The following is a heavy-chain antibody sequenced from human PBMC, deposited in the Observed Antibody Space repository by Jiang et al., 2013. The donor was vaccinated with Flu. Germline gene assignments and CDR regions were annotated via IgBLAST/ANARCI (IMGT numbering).Heavy chain of an antibody. CDR1: GGSISSGSYY. Sequence: GPGLVKPSQTLSLTCTVSGGSISSGSYYWTWIRQPAGKGLEWIGHFYYSGSPTYNPSLKSRVIIVVDTSKNHFSLKLSSVTAADTAVYYCARGPRYYYASGSYSDYYGLDVWGQGTTVTVSS. D-gene: IGHD3-10*01. CDR3: ARGPRYYYASGSYSDYYGLDV. J-gene: IGHJ6*02. CDR2: FYYSGSP. V-gene: IGHV4-61*02.